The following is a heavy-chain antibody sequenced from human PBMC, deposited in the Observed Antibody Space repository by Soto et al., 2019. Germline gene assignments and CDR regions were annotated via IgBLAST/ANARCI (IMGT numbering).Heavy chain of an antibody. CDR3: AKDGGGATDPDAFDI. CDR2: ISGSGGST. CDR1: GFTVSSYA. V-gene: IGHV3-23*01. J-gene: IGHJ3*02. D-gene: IGHD1-26*01. Sequence: GSLRLSCAASGFTVSSYAMSWVRQAPGKGLEWVSAISGSGGSTYYADSVKGRFTISRDNSKNTLYLQMNSLRAEDTAVYYCAKDGGGATDPDAFDIWGQGTMVTVSS.